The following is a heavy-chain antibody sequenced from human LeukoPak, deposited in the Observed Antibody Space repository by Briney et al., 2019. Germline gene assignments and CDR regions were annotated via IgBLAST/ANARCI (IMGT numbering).Heavy chain of an antibody. J-gene: IGHJ4*02. V-gene: IGHV1-2*02. CDR1: TYTFTGYF. CDR2: IIPNSGGT. CDR3: ARGGRDNGDCVWGIGIDY. Sequence: ASVKVSCKASTYTFTGYFMHWVRQAPGQGLEWIGWIIPNSGGTNFAQKFQGRVTMTRDTSTSTAYMELSGLRSDDTAVYYCARGGRDNGDCVWGIGIDYWGQGTLVTVSS. D-gene: IGHD3-16*01.